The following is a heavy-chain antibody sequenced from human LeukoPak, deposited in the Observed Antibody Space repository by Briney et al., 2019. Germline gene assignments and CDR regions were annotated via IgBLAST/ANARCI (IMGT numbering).Heavy chain of an antibody. CDR3: ARDGGYDSSGDYYFDY. CDR1: GFTFSSYA. D-gene: IGHD3-22*01. J-gene: IGHJ4*02. Sequence: PGGSLRLSCATSGFTFSSYAMHWVRQAPGKGLESVSVISPNGGYTYYANSVKGRFTISRDNSKNTLSLQLGSLRAEDMAVYYCARDGGYDSSGDYYFDYWGQGTLVTVSS. CDR2: ISPNGGYT. V-gene: IGHV3-64*01.